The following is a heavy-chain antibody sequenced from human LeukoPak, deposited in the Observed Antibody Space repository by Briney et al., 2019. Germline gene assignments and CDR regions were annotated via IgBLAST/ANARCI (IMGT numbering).Heavy chain of an antibody. CDR2: ISAYNGDT. D-gene: IGHD2/OR15-2a*01. V-gene: IGHV1-18*01. CDR3: ASANLAIGAFDI. Sequence: GSVKVSCKASGYTFTSYGISWVRQAPGQGLEWMGWISAYNGDTNYAQKLQGRVTMTTDTSTSTAYMELRSLRSDDTAVYFCASANLAIGAFDIWGQGTMVTVSS. J-gene: IGHJ3*02. CDR1: GYTFTSYG.